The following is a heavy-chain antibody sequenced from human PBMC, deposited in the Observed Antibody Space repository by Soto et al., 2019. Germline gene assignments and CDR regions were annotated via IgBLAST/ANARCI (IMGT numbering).Heavy chain of an antibody. CDR1: GGSMTNYY. D-gene: IGHD2-2*01. CDR3: ARHVPARVGLDS. J-gene: IGHJ5*01. V-gene: IGHV4-59*08. Sequence: SETLSLTCTVSGGSMTNYYWSWIRQPPGKGLEWIGYIFYSGSTMYNPSLRSRFSISVDTSKNQISLRVRSVTAADTAVYDCARHVPARVGLDSWGPGTLVTVSS. CDR2: IFYSGST.